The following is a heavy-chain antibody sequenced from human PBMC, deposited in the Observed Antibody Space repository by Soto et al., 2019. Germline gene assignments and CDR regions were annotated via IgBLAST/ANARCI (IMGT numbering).Heavy chain of an antibody. CDR2: IWYDGSNK. J-gene: IGHJ6*02. V-gene: IGHV3-33*01. Sequence: PVGSLRLSCAASGFTFSSYGMHWVRQAPGKGLEWVAGIWYDGSNKYYADSVKGRFTISRDNSKNTLYLQMNSLRAEDTAVYYCARDFTAFWSGYYEPYYYGMDVWGQGTTVTVS. D-gene: IGHD3-3*01. CDR1: GFTFSSYG. CDR3: ARDFTAFWSGYYEPYYYGMDV.